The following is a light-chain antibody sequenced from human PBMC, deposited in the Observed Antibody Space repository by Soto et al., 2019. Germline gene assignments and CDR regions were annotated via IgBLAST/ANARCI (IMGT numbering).Light chain of an antibody. Sequence: EIVLTQSPATLSVSPGEGVTLSCWASQSVRTNLAWYQQKPGQAPRLLIFGASYRATGIPARFSGSGSGTEFNLTISSLQSEDFAVYFCQQYDDWLRLTFGGGTKVDIK. CDR2: GAS. V-gene: IGKV3D-15*01. CDR1: QSVRTN. CDR3: QQYDDWLRLT. J-gene: IGKJ4*01.